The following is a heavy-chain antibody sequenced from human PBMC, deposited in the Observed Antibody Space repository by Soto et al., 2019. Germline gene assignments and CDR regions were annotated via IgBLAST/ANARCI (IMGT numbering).Heavy chain of an antibody. D-gene: IGHD3-22*01. CDR2: IYPGDSDT. V-gene: IGHV5-51*01. CDR3: ARRLYDSSGYNWFDP. J-gene: IGHJ5*02. CDR1: GYSFTRYW. Sequence: PGESLNLSCKGSGYSFTRYWIGRVRQMPGKGLEWMGIIYPGDSDTRYSPSFQGQVTISADKSISTAYLQWSSLKASDTAMYYCARRLYDSSGYNWFDPWGQGTLVTVPQ.